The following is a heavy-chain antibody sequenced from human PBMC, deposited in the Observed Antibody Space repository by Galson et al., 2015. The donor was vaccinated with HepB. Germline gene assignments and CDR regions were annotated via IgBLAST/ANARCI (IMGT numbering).Heavy chain of an antibody. D-gene: IGHD2-21*02. CDR3: AKGDWMDV. Sequence: SLRLSCAGSGFTFGSSPMTWVRQAPGKGLDWVSAITPSADRTFYADSVRGRLTISRDNSRNTLYLQMNSLRAEDTAVYFCAKGDWMDVWGQGTTVTVSS. V-gene: IGHV3-23*01. CDR1: GFTFGSSP. J-gene: IGHJ6*02. CDR2: ITPSADRT.